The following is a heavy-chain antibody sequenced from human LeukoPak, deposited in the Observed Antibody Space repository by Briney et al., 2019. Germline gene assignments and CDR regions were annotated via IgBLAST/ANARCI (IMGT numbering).Heavy chain of an antibody. CDR1: GGSFSGDY. CDR3: ARATGTKVPPGY. V-gene: IGHV4-34*01. Sequence: SETLSLTCAVYGGSFSGDYWSWIRQPPGKGLEWIGEINHSGRNNYNPSLKSRVTISINTSKNQFSLKLISVTAADTAVYYCARATGTKVPPGYWGQGTLVTVSS. CDR2: INHSGRN. J-gene: IGHJ4*02. D-gene: IGHD1-7*01.